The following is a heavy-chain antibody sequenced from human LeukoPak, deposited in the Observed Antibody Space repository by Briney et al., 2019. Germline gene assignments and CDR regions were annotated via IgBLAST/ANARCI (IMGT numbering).Heavy chain of an antibody. V-gene: IGHV3-30*03. CDR1: GFTLSSYG. CDR3: ARGRFGLSLDY. D-gene: IGHD3-16*01. Sequence: PGGSLRLSCAASGFTLSSYGMHWVRQAPGKGLEWVAVISYDGSNKYYADSVRGRFTISRDNSNNTLYLQMNSLRVEDTAVYYCARGRFGLSLDYWGQGTLVTVSS. J-gene: IGHJ4*02. CDR2: ISYDGSNK.